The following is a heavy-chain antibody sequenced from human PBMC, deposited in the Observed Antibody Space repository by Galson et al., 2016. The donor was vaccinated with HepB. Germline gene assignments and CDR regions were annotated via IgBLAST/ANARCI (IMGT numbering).Heavy chain of an antibody. J-gene: IGHJ4*02. V-gene: IGHV3-48*03. Sequence: SLRLSCAASGFTFSTYEMNWVRQAPGKGLEWLSYISNSGSRVYYADSVKGRFTISRDNAKNSLFLEMNSLRDDDTALFYCAKDNGLAYFDYWGQGAPVTVSS. CDR1: GFTFSTYE. CDR2: ISNSGSRV. CDR3: AKDNGLAYFDY.